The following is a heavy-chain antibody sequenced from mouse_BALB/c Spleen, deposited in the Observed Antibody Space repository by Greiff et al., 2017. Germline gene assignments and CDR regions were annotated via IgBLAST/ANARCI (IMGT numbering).Heavy chain of an antibody. Sequence: DVQLQESGGGLVQPGGSMKLSCAASGFTFSDSWMDWVRLSPEKGLEWVAEIRTKANNHAIYYAESVKGRFTISRDDSKSGVYLQMNSLRAEDTGVYNCTRTLISHFDFWGQGTTLTVSS. D-gene: IGHD2-4*01. V-gene: IGHV6-6*01. J-gene: IGHJ2*01. CDR1: GFTFSDSW. CDR2: IRTKANNHAI. CDR3: TRTLISHFDF.